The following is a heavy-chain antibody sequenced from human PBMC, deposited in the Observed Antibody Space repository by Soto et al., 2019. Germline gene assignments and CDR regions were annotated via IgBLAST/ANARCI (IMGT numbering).Heavy chain of an antibody. Sequence: VSVKVSCKASGYTFTSYSMHWVCQAPGQRLEWMGWINAGNGNTKYSQKFQGRVTINRDTSASTAYMELSSLRSEDTAVYYCARSIAVAGTRPQARWFDPWGQGTLVTVFS. D-gene: IGHD6-19*01. CDR3: ARSIAVAGTRPQARWFDP. V-gene: IGHV1-3*01. CDR2: INAGNGNT. J-gene: IGHJ5*02. CDR1: GYTFTSYS.